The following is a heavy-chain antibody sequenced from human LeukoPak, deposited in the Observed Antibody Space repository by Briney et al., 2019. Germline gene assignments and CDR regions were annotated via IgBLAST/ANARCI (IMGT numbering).Heavy chain of an antibody. J-gene: IGHJ1*01. D-gene: IGHD3-10*01. CDR1: GFTFSSYA. V-gene: IGHV3-23*01. CDR2: ISGSGGST. CDR3: AKDLGRYFEYFQH. Sequence: GGSLRLSCAASGFTFSSYAMSWVRQAPGKGLEWVSAISGSGGSTYYADSVKGRFTISRDNSKNTLYLQMKSLRAEDTAVYYCAKDLGRYFEYFQHWGQGTLVTVSS.